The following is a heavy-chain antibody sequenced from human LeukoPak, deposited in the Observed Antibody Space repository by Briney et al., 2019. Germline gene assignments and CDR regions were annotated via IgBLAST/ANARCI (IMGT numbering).Heavy chain of an antibody. J-gene: IGHJ4*02. V-gene: IGHV4-38-2*01. CDR1: GYSISSGYY. Sequence: PSETLSLTCAVSGYSISSGYYWGWIRQPPGKGLEWIGSIYHSGSTYYNPSLKSRVTISVDTSKNQFSLKLSSVTAADTAVYHCARQNPIVGMDYWGQGTLVTVSS. CDR2: IYHSGST. CDR3: ARQNPIVGMDY. D-gene: IGHD1-26*01.